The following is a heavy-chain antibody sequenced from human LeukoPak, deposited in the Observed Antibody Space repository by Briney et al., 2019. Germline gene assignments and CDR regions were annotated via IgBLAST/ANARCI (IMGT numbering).Heavy chain of an antibody. J-gene: IGHJ4*02. CDR3: ARGRYCSSTSCYKRVFDY. CDR2: INHSGST. Sequence: PGGSLRLSCAASGFTFSSYAMSWIRQPPGKGLEWIGEINHSGSTNYNPSLKSRVTISVDTSKNQFSLKLSSVTAADTAVYYCARGRYCSSTSCYKRVFDYWGQGTLVTVSS. V-gene: IGHV4-34*01. CDR1: GFTFSSYA. D-gene: IGHD2-2*01.